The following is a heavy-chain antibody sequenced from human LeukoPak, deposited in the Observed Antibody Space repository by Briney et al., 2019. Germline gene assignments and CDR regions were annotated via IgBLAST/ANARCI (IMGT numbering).Heavy chain of an antibody. Sequence: ASVKVSCKASGYTFTSYYMHWVRQAPGQGLEWMGIINPSGGSTSYAQKFQGRVTMTRDTSTSTVYMELSSLRSEDTAVYYCARGSPSRGYVTMVWGAMWILPSWGQGTLVTVSS. V-gene: IGHV1-46*01. CDR1: GYTFTSYY. CDR2: INPSGGST. J-gene: IGHJ5*02. D-gene: IGHD3-10*01. CDR3: ARGSPSRGYVTMVWGAMWILPS.